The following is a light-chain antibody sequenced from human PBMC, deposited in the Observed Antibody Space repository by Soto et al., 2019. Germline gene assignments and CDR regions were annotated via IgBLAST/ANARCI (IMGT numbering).Light chain of an antibody. J-gene: IGLJ2*01. CDR3: SSYPTTSTVV. CDR2: DVY. Sequence: QSALTQPASVSGSPGQSITISCTGTSSDVGGYDYVSWFQQYPGKAPSLMLYDVYRRPSGVSYRFSGSKSGNTASLTISGLQAEDEADYYCSSYPTTSTVVFGGWTKLTVL. V-gene: IGLV2-14*01. CDR1: SSDVGGYDY.